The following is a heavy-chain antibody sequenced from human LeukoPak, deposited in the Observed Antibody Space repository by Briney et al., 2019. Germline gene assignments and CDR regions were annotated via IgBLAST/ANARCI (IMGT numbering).Heavy chain of an antibody. CDR1: GGSISSYY. CDR3: ARGRSSMVRGYYYYYMDV. V-gene: IGHV4-59*01. Sequence: SETLSLTCTVSGGSISSYYWSWIRQPPGKGLEWIGYIYYSGSTNYNPSLKSRVTISVDTSKDQFSLKLSSVTTADTAVYYCARGRSSMVRGYYYYYMDVWGKGTTVTISS. J-gene: IGHJ6*03. CDR2: IYYSGST. D-gene: IGHD3-10*01.